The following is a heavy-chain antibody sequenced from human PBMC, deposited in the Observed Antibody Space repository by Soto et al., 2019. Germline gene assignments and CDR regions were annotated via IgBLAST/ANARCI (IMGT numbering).Heavy chain of an antibody. CDR3: ADLSRYCTSSNCD. Sequence: DGRLLESGGGLVQPGGSLRLSCAASGFTFSSYSMSWVRQAPGKGLEWFSTIGTSASTYSGDSVRGRFTISRDNSRNTLYLQMNSLRAEYTAVYYCADLSRYCTSSNCDWGQGTLVTVSS. D-gene: IGHD2-2*01. V-gene: IGHV3-23*01. CDR1: GFTFSSYS. CDR2: IGTSAST. J-gene: IGHJ4*02.